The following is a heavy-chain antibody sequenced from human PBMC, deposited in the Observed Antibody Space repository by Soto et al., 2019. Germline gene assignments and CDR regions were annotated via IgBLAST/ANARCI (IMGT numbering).Heavy chain of an antibody. CDR3: AKDRQPDGIWTSDP. Sequence: GGSLRLSCAASGFSFSTYTMYWVHQAPGKGLEWVAGIFPGGSTYYANSVKGRFTISRDHSQSSVFLQMSSLRDEDTAVYYCAKDRQPDGIWTSDPWGQGTLVTVSS. V-gene: IGHV3-23*03. CDR1: GFSFSTYT. J-gene: IGHJ5*02. D-gene: IGHD3-9*01. CDR2: IFPGGST.